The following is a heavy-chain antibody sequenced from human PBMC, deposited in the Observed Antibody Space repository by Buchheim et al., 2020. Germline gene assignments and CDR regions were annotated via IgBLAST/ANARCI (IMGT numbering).Heavy chain of an antibody. CDR1: GGSISSGDYY. J-gene: IGHJ5*02. D-gene: IGHD3-3*01. Sequence: QVQLQESGPGLVKPSQTLSLTCTVSGGSISSGDYYWSWIRQPPGKGLEWIGYIYYSGSTYYNPSLKSRVTISVDTFTNQFSLKLSSVTAADTAVYYCARVAVYYDFWSGWGGWFDPWGQGTL. V-gene: IGHV4-30-4*01. CDR2: IYYSGST. CDR3: ARVAVYYDFWSGWGGWFDP.